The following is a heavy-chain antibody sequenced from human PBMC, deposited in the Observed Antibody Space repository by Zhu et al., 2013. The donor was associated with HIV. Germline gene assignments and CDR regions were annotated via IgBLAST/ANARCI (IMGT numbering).Heavy chain of an antibody. CDR2: IYYSGST. Sequence: QVQLQESGPGLVKPSQTLSLTCTVSGGSISSGDYYWSWIRQPPGKGLEWIGYIYYSGSTYYNPSLKSRVTISVDTSKNQFSLRLSSVTAADTAVYYCARGNPGRYYGDYSRDYFQHWGQGTLVTVSS. D-gene: IGHD4-17*01. J-gene: IGHJ1*01. V-gene: IGHV4-30-4*01. CDR1: GGSISSGDYY. CDR3: ARGNPGRYYGDYSRDYFQH.